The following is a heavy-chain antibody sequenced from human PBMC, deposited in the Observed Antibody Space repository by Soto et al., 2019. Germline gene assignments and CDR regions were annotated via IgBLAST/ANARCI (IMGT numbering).Heavy chain of an antibody. CDR3: ARVSRSPVSYMDV. D-gene: IGHD6-19*01. J-gene: IGHJ6*03. CDR2: TRNKAYSYTT. Sequence: GGSLRLSCAASGFTFSDHYMDWVRQAPGKGLEWVGRTRNKAYSYTTEYAASVEGRFTISRDDSKNSLYLQMDSLKTEDTAVYYCARVSRSPVSYMDVWGKGTTVTVSS. CDR1: GFTFSDHY. V-gene: IGHV3-72*01.